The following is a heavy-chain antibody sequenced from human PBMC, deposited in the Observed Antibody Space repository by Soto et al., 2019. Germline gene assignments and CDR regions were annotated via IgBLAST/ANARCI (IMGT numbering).Heavy chain of an antibody. Sequence: ASVKVSCKASGYTFNNYGITWVRQAPGQGLEWLGWISVYNGNKNYAKKVQGRVSVTADTSTSTAHMELRSLQSDDTAVYFCARVAITLIRGLKVDFYSMDVWGQGTTVTVSS. J-gene: IGHJ6*02. CDR3: ARVAITLIRGLKVDFYSMDV. D-gene: IGHD3-10*01. CDR2: ISVYNGNK. CDR1: GYTFNNYG. V-gene: IGHV1-18*01.